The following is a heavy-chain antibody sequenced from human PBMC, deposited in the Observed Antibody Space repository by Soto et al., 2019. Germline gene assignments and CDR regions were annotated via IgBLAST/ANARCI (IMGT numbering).Heavy chain of an antibody. CDR1: GVPFNSYG. D-gene: IGHD3-16*01. Sequence: QVVLLQSGTEVKRPGSSVNVSCKAYGVPFNSYGFAWVRQAPGRGREWVGRINPASQLRNYEQSLQGRVTITADTSTTTAYMELSGLTPEDTAVYYCASMKLASLDHLGQGTLVTVSS. CDR2: INPASQLR. V-gene: IGHV1-69*09. J-gene: IGHJ4*02. CDR3: ASMKLASLDH.